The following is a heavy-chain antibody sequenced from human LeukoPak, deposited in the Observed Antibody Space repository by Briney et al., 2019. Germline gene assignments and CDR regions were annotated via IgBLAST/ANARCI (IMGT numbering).Heavy chain of an antibody. CDR1: GGSISSYY. J-gene: IGHJ6*02. CDR3: ARGVKVRGVNYYGMDV. D-gene: IGHD3-10*01. CDR2: IYYSGST. V-gene: IGHV4-59*01. Sequence: ASETLSLTCTVSGGSISSYYWSWIRQPPGKGLEWIGYIYYSGSTNYNPSLKSRVTISVDTSKNQFSLKLSSVTAADTAVYYCARGVKVRGVNYYGMDVWGQGTTVTVSS.